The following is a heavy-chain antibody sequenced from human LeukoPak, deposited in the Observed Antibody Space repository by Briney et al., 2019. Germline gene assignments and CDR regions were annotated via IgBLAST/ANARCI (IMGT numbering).Heavy chain of an antibody. J-gene: IGHJ3*02. CDR3: AKEPNPWGDGGHAFDI. Sequence: GGSLRLSCEASGFTFSNYAMSWVRQAPGKGLEWVSAISGSGGGTYYADSVKGRFTISRDNSKNTLYLQMNSLRAEDTAVYYCAKEPNPWGDGGHAFDIWGQGTMVTVSS. CDR1: GFTFSNYA. CDR2: ISGSGGGT. V-gene: IGHV3-23*01. D-gene: IGHD3-16*01.